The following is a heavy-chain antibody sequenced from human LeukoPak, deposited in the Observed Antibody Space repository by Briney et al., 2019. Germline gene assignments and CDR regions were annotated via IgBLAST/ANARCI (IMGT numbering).Heavy chain of an antibody. CDR2: ISSSSSYI. CDR1: GFTFSSYS. D-gene: IGHD3-22*01. CDR3: ARDHDYYDSSGNGGY. Sequence: AGGSLRLSCAASGFTFSSYSMNWVRQAPGKGLEWVSSISSSSSYIYYADSVKGRFTISRDNAKNSLYLQMNSLRAEDTAVYYCARDHDYYDSSGNGGYWGQGTLVTVSS. J-gene: IGHJ4*02. V-gene: IGHV3-21*01.